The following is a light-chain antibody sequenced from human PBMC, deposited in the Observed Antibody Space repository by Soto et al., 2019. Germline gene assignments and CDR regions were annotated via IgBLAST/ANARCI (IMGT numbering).Light chain of an antibody. J-gene: IGKJ1*01. CDR1: QGINNY. CDR3: QKYDSAPRT. V-gene: IGKV1-27*01. Sequence: DIQMTQSPTSLSASVVDSVTITCRASQGINNYLAWYQQKPGKVPVLLIYSASTLKAGIPSRFSGSGAGTDFTLTISSLQPEDFATYYCQKYDSAPRTFGQGTKVDIK. CDR2: SAS.